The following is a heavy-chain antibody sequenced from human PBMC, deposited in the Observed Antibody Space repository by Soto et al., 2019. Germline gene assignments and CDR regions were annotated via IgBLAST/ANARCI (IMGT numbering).Heavy chain of an antibody. V-gene: IGHV4-59*08. CDR2: IYDSGST. D-gene: IGHD4-17*01. J-gene: IGHJ4*02. CDR3: ARLTPVTADFDY. Sequence: QVQLQESGPGLVKPSETLSLTCTVSGGSISSYSWSWIRQPPGQGLEWIGYIYDSGSTQYNPSLTRRVTLSVDTAKNQFSLKLSSVTAADTAVYYCARLTPVTADFDYWGQGTLVTVSS. CDR1: GGSISSYS.